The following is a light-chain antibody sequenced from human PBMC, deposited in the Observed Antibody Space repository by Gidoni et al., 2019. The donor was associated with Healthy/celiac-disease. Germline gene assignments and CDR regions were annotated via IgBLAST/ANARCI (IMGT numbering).Light chain of an antibody. Sequence: EIVLTHSPATLSLSPGERVTITCRASQSVSSYLAWYQQKPGQAPMLLIYDASNRDTGIPARFSGSGSGTDFTLTISSLEPEDFAVYYCQQHSNWPPITFGQGTRLEIK. CDR1: QSVSSY. J-gene: IGKJ5*01. CDR3: QQHSNWPPIT. V-gene: IGKV3-11*01. CDR2: DAS.